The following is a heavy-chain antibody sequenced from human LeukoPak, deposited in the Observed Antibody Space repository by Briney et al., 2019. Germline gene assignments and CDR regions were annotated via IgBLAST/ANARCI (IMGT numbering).Heavy chain of an antibody. Sequence: PSETLSLTCTVSGGSISSCYWSWIRQPAGKGLEWIGRIYTSGSTNYNPSLKSRVTMSVDTSKNQFSLKLSSVTAADTAVYYCARDPSYGSGRNWFDPWGQGTLVTVSS. V-gene: IGHV4-4*07. D-gene: IGHD3-10*01. CDR2: IYTSGST. CDR3: ARDPSYGSGRNWFDP. CDR1: GGSISSCY. J-gene: IGHJ5*02.